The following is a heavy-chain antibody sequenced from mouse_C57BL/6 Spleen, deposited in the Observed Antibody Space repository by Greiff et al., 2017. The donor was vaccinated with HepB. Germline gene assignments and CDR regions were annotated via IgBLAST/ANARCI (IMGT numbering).Heavy chain of an antibody. CDR2: ISDGGSYT. J-gene: IGHJ2*01. D-gene: IGHD4-1*01. CDR3: ARGKKLGHHFDY. Sequence: EVKLMESGGGLVKPGGSLKLSCAASGFTFSSYAMSWVRQTPEKRLEWVATISDGGSYTYYPDNVKGRFTISRDNAKNNLYLQMSHLKSEDTAMYYCARGKKLGHHFDYWGQGTTLTVSS. CDR1: GFTFSSYA. V-gene: IGHV5-4*03.